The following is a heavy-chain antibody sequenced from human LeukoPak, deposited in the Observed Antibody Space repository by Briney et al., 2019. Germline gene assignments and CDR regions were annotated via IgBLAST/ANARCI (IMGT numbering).Heavy chain of an antibody. Sequence: SETLSLTCTVSGGSISSYYWGWIRQPPGKGLEWIGSIYYSGSTYYNPSLKSRVTISVDTSKNQFSLKLSSVTAADTAVYYCARVLRTYSGFDYWGQGTLVTVSS. J-gene: IGHJ4*02. D-gene: IGHD5-18*01. CDR3: ARVLRTYSGFDY. V-gene: IGHV4-39*07. CDR1: GGSISSYY. CDR2: IYYSGST.